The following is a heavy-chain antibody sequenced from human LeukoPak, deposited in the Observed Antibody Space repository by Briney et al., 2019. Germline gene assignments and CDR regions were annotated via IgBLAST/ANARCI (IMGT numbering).Heavy chain of an antibody. D-gene: IGHD4-17*01. CDR2: ISGNSSTI. CDR1: GFTFSSYC. J-gene: IGHJ4*02. CDR3: ARGQYGDLFDY. V-gene: IGHV3-48*04. Sequence: GGSLRLSCAASGFTFSSYCMTWVRQAPGKGLEWVSYISGNSSTICYADSVKGRFTISRDNAKNSLYLQMNSLRAEDTAVYYCARGQYGDLFDYWGQGTLVTVSS.